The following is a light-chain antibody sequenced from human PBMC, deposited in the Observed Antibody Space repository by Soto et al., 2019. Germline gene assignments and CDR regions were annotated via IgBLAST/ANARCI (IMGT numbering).Light chain of an antibody. V-gene: IGLV2-23*03. Sequence: QSALTQPASVSGSPGQSITISCTATSSDVGRYNLVSWYQQHPGNAPKLMIYEGSKRTSGVSNRFSGSRSGNTASLTISGLQAEDEADYYCCSYAGSSTFWVFGGGTKLTVL. J-gene: IGLJ3*02. CDR2: EGS. CDR3: CSYAGSSTFWV. CDR1: SSDVGRYNL.